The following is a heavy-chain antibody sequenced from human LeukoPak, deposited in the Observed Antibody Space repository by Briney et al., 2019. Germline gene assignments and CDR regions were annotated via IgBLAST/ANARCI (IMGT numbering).Heavy chain of an antibody. CDR1: GGTFSSYA. J-gene: IGHJ1*01. CDR3: AYSHYGSGSYFRHFQH. V-gene: IGHV1-69*13. Sequence: SVKVSCKASGGTFSSYAISWARQAPGQGLEWMGGIIPIFGTADYAQKFQGRVTITADESTSTAYMELNSLRSEDTAVYYCAYSHYGSGSYFRHFQHWGQGTLVTVSS. D-gene: IGHD3-10*01. CDR2: IIPIFGTA.